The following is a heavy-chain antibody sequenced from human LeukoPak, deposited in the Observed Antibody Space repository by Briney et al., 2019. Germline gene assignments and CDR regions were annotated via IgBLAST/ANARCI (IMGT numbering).Heavy chain of an antibody. Sequence: PGGSLRLSCAASGFTFSSYEMNWVRQAPGKGLEWVSYITSSGSTIYYADSVKGRFTISRDNAKNSLYLQMNSLRAEDTAVYYCARGVRWLQEYFDYWGQGTLVTVSS. J-gene: IGHJ4*02. CDR3: ARGVRWLQEYFDY. D-gene: IGHD5-24*01. V-gene: IGHV3-48*03. CDR2: ITSSGSTI. CDR1: GFTFSSYE.